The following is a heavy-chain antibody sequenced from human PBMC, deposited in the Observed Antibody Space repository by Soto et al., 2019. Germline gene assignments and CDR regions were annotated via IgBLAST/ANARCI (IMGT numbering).Heavy chain of an antibody. CDR2: ISGSGGST. Sequence: EVQLLESGGGLVQPGGSLRLSCAASGFTFSSYAMSWVRQAPGKGLEWVSAISGSGGSTYYADSVKGRFTISRDNSKNTLYLQMNSMRAEDTAVYYCAKQGHSSGWYEHFQHWGQGTLVTVSS. D-gene: IGHD6-19*01. CDR1: GFTFSSYA. V-gene: IGHV3-23*01. CDR3: AKQGHSSGWYEHFQH. J-gene: IGHJ1*01.